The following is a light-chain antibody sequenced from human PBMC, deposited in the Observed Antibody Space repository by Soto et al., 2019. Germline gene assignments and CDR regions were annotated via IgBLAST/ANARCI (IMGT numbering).Light chain of an antibody. CDR1: TGAVTSGHF. V-gene: IGLV7-46*01. J-gene: IGLJ3*02. CDR2: DTS. Sequence: QAVVTQEPSLTVSPGGTVTLTCGSSTGAVTSGHFPYWVQQKPGQVPRTLIYDTSNKDSWTPARFSGSLLGVKAALTLSGVQPEDEAEYYCLLSYSGGRSGVFGGGTKLTVL. CDR3: LLSYSGGRSGV.